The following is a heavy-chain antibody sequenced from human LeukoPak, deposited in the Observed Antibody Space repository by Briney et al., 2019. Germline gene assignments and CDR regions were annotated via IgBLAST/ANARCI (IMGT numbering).Heavy chain of an antibody. J-gene: IGHJ3*02. D-gene: IGHD4-17*01. Sequence: SETLSLTCTVSGGSISSYYWSWIRQPPGKGLEWIGYIYYSGSTNYNPSLKSRVTISVDTSKNQFSLKLSFVTAADTAVYYCARELYDYGDPERDSDAFDIWGQGTMVTVSS. CDR2: IYYSGST. V-gene: IGHV4-59*01. CDR3: ARELYDYGDPERDSDAFDI. CDR1: GGSISSYY.